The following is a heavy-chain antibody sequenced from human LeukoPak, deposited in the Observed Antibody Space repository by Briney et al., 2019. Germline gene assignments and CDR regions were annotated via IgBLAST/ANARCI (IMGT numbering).Heavy chain of an antibody. CDR3: ARGARGGQRGAFDY. CDR2: ISSGDST. Sequence: GGSLRLSCAASGFTVNNKYMNWVRQAPGKGLEWVSVISSGDSTYYADSVKSRFTISRDNAKNSLYLQMNSLRAEDTAVYYCARGARGGQRGAFDYWGQGTLVTVSS. CDR1: GFTVNNKY. J-gene: IGHJ4*02. V-gene: IGHV3-53*01. D-gene: IGHD2-15*01.